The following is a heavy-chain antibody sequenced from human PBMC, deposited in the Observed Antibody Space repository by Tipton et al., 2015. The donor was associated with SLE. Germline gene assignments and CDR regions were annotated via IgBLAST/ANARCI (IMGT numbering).Heavy chain of an antibody. D-gene: IGHD5/OR15-5a*01. V-gene: IGHV3-53*05. CDR3: ARGEGPVSTACYFDL. CDR2: IYSGARL. Sequence: SLRLSCAASGFTFDDHGMSWVRQAPGKGLEWVSTIYSGARLYHADSVKGRFTISRDDSRDTLYLQINSLRTEDTAVYYCARGEGPVSTACYFDLWGQGTLVTVSS. CDR1: GFTFDDHG. J-gene: IGHJ4*02.